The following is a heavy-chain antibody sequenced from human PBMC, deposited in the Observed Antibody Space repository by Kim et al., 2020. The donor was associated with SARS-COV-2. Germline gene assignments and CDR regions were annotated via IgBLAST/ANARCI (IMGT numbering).Heavy chain of an antibody. CDR3: AREALFYYDSSGYYSEDWFDP. CDR2: TYYMSKWYY. J-gene: IGHJ5*02. V-gene: IGHV6-1*01. D-gene: IGHD3-22*01. CDR1: GASVSSNSAA. Sequence: SQTLSLTCAISGASVSSNSAAWNWIRQSPSRGLEWLGRTYYMSKWYYDYAVSVKSRITINPDTSKNQFSLQLNAVTPEDTAVYYCAREALFYYDSSGYYSEDWFDPWGQETLVTVSS.